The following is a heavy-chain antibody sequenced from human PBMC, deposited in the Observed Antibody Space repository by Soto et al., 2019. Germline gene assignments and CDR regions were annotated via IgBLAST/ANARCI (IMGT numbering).Heavy chain of an antibody. D-gene: IGHD3-3*01. V-gene: IGHV4-31*03. Sequence: PSETLSLTCTVSGGSISSGGYYWSWIRQHPGKGLECIGYIYYSGSTYYNPSLKSRVTISVDTSKNQFSLKLSSVTAADTAVYYCARTRVVTIFGPRDGRGNAFDIWGQGTMVTVS. CDR2: IYYSGST. CDR3: ARTRVVTIFGPRDGRGNAFDI. J-gene: IGHJ3*02. CDR1: GGSISSGGYY.